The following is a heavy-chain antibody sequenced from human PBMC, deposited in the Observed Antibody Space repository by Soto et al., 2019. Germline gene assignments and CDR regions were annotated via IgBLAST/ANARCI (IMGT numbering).Heavy chain of an antibody. V-gene: IGHV1-69*06. D-gene: IGHD6-6*01. Sequence: QVQLVQSGAEVQKPGSSVKVSCKASGGTFSSYAISWLLQAPGQWLEWMVGIIPIFGTANYAQKFQGRVTITADKSTITAYMELSSLRSEDKAVYYCARDLGQLGNYYYGIDVWGQGPTVTVSS. CDR1: GGTFSSYA. CDR2: IIPIFGTA. CDR3: ARDLGQLGNYYYGIDV. J-gene: IGHJ6*02.